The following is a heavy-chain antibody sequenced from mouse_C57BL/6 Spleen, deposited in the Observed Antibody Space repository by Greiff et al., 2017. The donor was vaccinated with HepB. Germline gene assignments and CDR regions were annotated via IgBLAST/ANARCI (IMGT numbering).Heavy chain of an antibody. D-gene: IGHD1-1*01. CDR3: ARELYGSSPVAY. CDR2: IYPRSGNT. V-gene: IGHV1-81*01. J-gene: IGHJ3*01. CDR1: GYTFTSYG. Sequence: VQLQQSGAELARPGASVKLSCKASGYTFTSYGISWVKQRTGQGLEWIGEIYPRSGNTYYNEKFKGKATLTADKSSSTAYMELRSLTSEDSAVYFCARELYGSSPVAYWGQGTLVTVSA.